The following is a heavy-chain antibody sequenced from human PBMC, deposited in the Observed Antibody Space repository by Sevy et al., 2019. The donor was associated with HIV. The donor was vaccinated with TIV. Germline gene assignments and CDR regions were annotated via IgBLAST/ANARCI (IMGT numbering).Heavy chain of an antibody. J-gene: IGHJ3*02. CDR3: ARRGITIFGVLTFDI. Sequence: VKVSCKASGDTFNTYAIVWVREAPGQGLEWMGGIVPKFGTANYAQKFQGKVMMTADESTSTAYMELSSLRSEDTAVYYCARRGITIFGVLTFDIWGQGTTVTVSS. CDR1: GDTFNTYA. D-gene: IGHD3-3*01. V-gene: IGHV1-69*01. CDR2: IVPKFGTA.